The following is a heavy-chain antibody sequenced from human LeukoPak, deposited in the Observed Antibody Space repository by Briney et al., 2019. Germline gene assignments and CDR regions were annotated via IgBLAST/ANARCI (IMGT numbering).Heavy chain of an antibody. D-gene: IGHD3-3*01. CDR3: ARDPYYDFWSGPIGGYFDY. Sequence: PSETLSLTCTVSGGSISSYYWSWIRQPAGKGLEWIGRIYTSGSTNYNPSLKSRVTMSVDTSKNQFSLKLSSVTAADTAVYYCARDPYYDFWSGPIGGYFDYWGQGTLVTVSS. CDR2: IYTSGST. J-gene: IGHJ4*02. CDR1: GGSISSYY. V-gene: IGHV4-4*07.